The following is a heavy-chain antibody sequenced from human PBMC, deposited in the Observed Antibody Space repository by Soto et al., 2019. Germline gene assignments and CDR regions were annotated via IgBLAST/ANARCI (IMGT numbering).Heavy chain of an antibody. CDR2: AYYGGNT. CDR3: AKHLSAWLRMEAFDV. CDR1: GDSISSYY. V-gene: IGHV4-59*08. D-gene: IGHD5-12*01. J-gene: IGHJ3*01. Sequence: QVQLQELGPGLVKPSETLSLTCTVSGDSISSYYWSWIRQPPGKGLEWIGYAYYGGNTNYNPSLKSRVTISVDTSKSQFALKLNSVTGADTAVYYCAKHLSAWLRMEAFDVWGPGTMVTVSS.